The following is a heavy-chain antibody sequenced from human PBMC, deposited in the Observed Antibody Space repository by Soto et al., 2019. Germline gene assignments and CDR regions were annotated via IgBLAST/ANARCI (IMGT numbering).Heavy chain of an antibody. CDR2: FYYSGST. V-gene: IGHV4-39*01. Sequence: PSETLSLTCTVSGGSISSSSFYWGWIRQPPGRGLDWIGSFYYSGSTYYNPSLKSRVTISVDTSKNQFSRDNSKNMLYLQMNSLRGEDTAVYYCAILAHGKFDYWGQGALVTVSS. J-gene: IGHJ4*02. CDR3: GEDTAVYYCAILAHGKFDY. CDR1: GGSISSSSFY. D-gene: IGHD3-10*01.